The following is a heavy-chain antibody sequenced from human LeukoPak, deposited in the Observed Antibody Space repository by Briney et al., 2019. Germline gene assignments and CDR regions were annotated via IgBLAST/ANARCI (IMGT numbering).Heavy chain of an antibody. Sequence: GGSLRLSCAASGFTFRSYSMNWVRQAPGKGLEWVSSISSSSSYIYYADSVKGQFTISRDNAKNSLYLQMNSLRAEDTAVYYCARAGSSWYYFDYWGQGTLVTVSS. V-gene: IGHV3-21*01. D-gene: IGHD6-13*01. CDR3: ARAGSSWYYFDY. CDR1: GFTFRSYS. J-gene: IGHJ4*02. CDR2: ISSSSSYI.